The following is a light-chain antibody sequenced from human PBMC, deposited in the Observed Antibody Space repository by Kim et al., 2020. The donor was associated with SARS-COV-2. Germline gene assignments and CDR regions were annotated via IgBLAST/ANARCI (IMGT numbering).Light chain of an antibody. V-gene: IGKV3-20*01. J-gene: IGKJ2*01. CDR2: GAY. Sequence: EVVLTQSPGTLSLSPGETATLSYRASQSVSSRYLAWYRHKPGQAPRLLIYGAYSRATGIPDRFSGSGSGTDFTHTIRRVEPEDFAVYYCQQYGGSPPRLTFGQGTKLEI. CDR3: QQYGGSPPRLT. CDR1: QSVSSRY.